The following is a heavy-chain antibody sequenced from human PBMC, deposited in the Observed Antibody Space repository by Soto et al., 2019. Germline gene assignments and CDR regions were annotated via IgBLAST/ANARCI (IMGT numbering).Heavy chain of an antibody. CDR1: RFTFSNFA. V-gene: IGHV3-23*01. CDR2: VSGSGRNT. J-gene: IGHJ4*02. D-gene: IGHD1-7*01. Sequence: GGSLSLSCAASRFTFSNFAMSWVRQAPGKGLEWVSAVSGSGRNTYYADSVKGRFTISRDNSNDTLYLQMNSLRAEDTAVYYCAKDRTIQVPVAFDSWGQGTLVTVSS. CDR3: AKDRTIQVPVAFDS.